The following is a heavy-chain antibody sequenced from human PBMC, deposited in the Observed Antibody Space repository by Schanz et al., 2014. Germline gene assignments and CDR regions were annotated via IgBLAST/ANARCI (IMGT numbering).Heavy chain of an antibody. V-gene: IGHV3-11*01. D-gene: IGHD6-6*01. J-gene: IGHJ6*02. CDR1: GFIFNDYY. CDR2: ISRDGTTS. CDR3: AKGSMAARPLLPTDYYFYGTDI. Sequence: QVQLVESGGGLVKPGGSLRLSCAASGFIFNDYYMNWIRQAPGKGLEWLSYISRDGTTSYYADSVKGRFTISRDNAKNSLYLEMTSLRGEDTAVYYCAKGSMAARPLLPTDYYFYGTDIWGQGTTVTVSS.